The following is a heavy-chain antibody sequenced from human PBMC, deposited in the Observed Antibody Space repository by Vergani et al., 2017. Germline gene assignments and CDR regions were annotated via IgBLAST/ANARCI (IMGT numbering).Heavy chain of an antibody. D-gene: IGHD3-3*01. Sequence: EVQLVQSGAEVKKPGESLKISCKGSGYTFTKYWFAWVRQVSGKGLEWMGLIHVGDSGARYSPSFQGQVVISADKSISTAYLQWNSLKASDTAIYFCAKTHDFSSLYSSYNWFDPWGQGTQVTVSS. CDR3: AKTHDFSSLYSSYNWFDP. CDR2: IHVGDSGA. J-gene: IGHJ5*02. CDR1: GYTFTKYW. V-gene: IGHV5-51*03.